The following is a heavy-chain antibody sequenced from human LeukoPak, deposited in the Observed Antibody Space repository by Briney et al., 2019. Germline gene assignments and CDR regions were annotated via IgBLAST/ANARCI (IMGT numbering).Heavy chain of an antibody. CDR1: ADTFINYW. V-gene: IGHV5-51*01. Sequence: GESLKISFKVSADTFINYWIAWVRQMPGKGLEWMGIIYPGDSETIYGPSFQGQVTISADRSLTTAYLQWRSLKASDSAMYYCVRRSGRWSDFDYWGQGTLVTVSS. J-gene: IGHJ4*02. D-gene: IGHD3-3*01. CDR2: IYPGDSET. CDR3: VRRSGRWSDFDY.